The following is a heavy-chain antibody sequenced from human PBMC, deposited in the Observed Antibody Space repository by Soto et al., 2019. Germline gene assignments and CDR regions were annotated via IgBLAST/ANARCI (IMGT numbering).Heavy chain of an antibody. V-gene: IGHV4-34*01. CDR1: CGSFSGYY. J-gene: IGHJ4*02. D-gene: IGHD5-18*01. CDR3: ARVARGYSYGPRGYYFDY. Sequence: SETLSLTCAVYCGSFSGYYWSWIRQPPGKGLEWIGEINHSGSTNYNPSLKSRVTISVDTSKNQFSLKLSSVTAADTAVYYCARVARGYSYGPRGYYFDYWGQGTLVTVSS. CDR2: INHSGST.